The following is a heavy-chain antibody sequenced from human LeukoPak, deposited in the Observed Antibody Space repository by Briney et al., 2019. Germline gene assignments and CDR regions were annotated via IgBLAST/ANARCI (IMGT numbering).Heavy chain of an antibody. D-gene: IGHD3-3*01. Sequence: PSETLSLTCAVYGGSFSGYYWSWIRQPPGKGLEWIGEINHSGSTNYNPSLKSRVTISVNTSTNQFSLKLSSVPTADTAVYYCARGRGDFWSGYYNSWFDPWGQGTLVTVSS. CDR1: GGSFSGYY. V-gene: IGHV4-34*01. CDR3: ARGRGDFWSGYYNSWFDP. CDR2: INHSGST. J-gene: IGHJ5*02.